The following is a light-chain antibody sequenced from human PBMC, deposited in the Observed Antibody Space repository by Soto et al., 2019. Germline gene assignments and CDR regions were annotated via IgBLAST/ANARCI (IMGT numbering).Light chain of an antibody. CDR1: SSNIGAGYD. CDR2: INN. J-gene: IGLJ1*01. CDR3: QSFDSRLSAYV. Sequence: QSVLTQPPSVSGAPGQRVTISCTGSSSNIGAGYDVHWYQQLPGTAPKLLIYINNNRPSGVPHRFSGSKSGTSASLAITGLQAEGEADYYCQSFDSRLSAYVFGTGTKVTVL. V-gene: IGLV1-40*01.